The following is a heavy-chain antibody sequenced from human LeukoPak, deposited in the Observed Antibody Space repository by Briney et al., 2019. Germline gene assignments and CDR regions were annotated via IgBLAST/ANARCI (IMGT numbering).Heavy chain of an antibody. D-gene: IGHD2-21*02. Sequence: SVKVSCKASGGTFSSYAISWVRQAPGQGLEWMGGIIPIFGTANYAQKFQGRVTITTDESTSTAYMELSSLRSEDTAVYYCARAYCGGDCYPALDAFDIWGQGSMVTVSS. V-gene: IGHV1-69*05. J-gene: IGHJ3*02. CDR2: IIPIFGTA. CDR3: ARAYCGGDCYPALDAFDI. CDR1: GGTFSSYA.